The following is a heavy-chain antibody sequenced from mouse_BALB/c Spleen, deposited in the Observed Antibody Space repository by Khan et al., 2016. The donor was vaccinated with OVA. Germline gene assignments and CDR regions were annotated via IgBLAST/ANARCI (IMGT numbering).Heavy chain of an antibody. J-gene: IGHJ2*01. CDR1: GFTFSSYS. CDR3: PRHRGYYGPNPYFDY. Sequence: EVELVESGGGLVRPGGSLKLSCAASGFTFSSYSMSWVRQTPEKRLEWVATISSGGTYTYYPDSVKGRFTLSRDNAKNTLYLQISSLKSEDTAMYYCPRHRGYYGPNPYFDYWGQGTTLTVSS. CDR2: ISSGGTYT. V-gene: IGHV5-6-4*01. D-gene: IGHD1-1*01.